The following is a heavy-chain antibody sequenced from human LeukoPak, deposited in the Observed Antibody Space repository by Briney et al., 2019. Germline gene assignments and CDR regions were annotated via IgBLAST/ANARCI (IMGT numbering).Heavy chain of an antibody. V-gene: IGHV3-48*03. J-gene: IGHJ4*02. CDR1: GFTFSSYE. CDR3: AKGRNEDGDAALNY. Sequence: GGSLRLSCTASGFTFSSYEMSWVRQAPGKGLEWVSYISTSGNTIYYADSVKGRFTISRDNAKNSLYLQVNSLRAEDTAAYHCAKGRNEDGDAALNYWGQGTLVTVSS. D-gene: IGHD4-17*01. CDR2: ISTSGNTI.